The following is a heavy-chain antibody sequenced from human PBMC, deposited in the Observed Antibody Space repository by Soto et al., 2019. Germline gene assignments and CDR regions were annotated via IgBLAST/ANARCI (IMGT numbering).Heavy chain of an antibody. J-gene: IGHJ4*02. Sequence: GGSLRLSCAASGFTFGSYWMSWVRQAPGKGLEWVAVISYDGSNKYSADSVKGRFTISRDNSKNTLYLQMNSLRAEDTAVYYCAKDASYSGSYYPVDYWGQGTLVTVSS. CDR3: AKDASYSGSYYPVDY. CDR1: GFTFGSYW. CDR2: ISYDGSNK. V-gene: IGHV3-30*18. D-gene: IGHD1-26*01.